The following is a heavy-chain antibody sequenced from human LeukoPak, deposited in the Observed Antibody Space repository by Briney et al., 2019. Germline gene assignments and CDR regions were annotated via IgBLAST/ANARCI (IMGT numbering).Heavy chain of an antibody. CDR3: AKEHSSGWNDY. V-gene: IGHV3-33*06. CDR1: GFTFSSYG. J-gene: IGHJ4*02. CDR2: IWYDGSNK. Sequence: GGSLRLSCAASGFTFSSYGMHWVRQAPGKGLGWVAVIWYDGSNKYYGDSVKGRFTISRDNSKKTLYLQMNSLRVEDTAVYYCAKEHSSGWNDYWGQGTLVTVSS. D-gene: IGHD6-19*01.